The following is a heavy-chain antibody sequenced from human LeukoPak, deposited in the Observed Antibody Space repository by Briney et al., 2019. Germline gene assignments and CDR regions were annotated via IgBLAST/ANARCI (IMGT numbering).Heavy chain of an antibody. CDR1: GFAFKTYT. CDR2: ISVSSSYT. D-gene: IGHD2-15*01. J-gene: IGHJ4*02. Sequence: GGSLRLSCERSGFAFKTYTMNWVRQAPGEGPEWVSSISVSSSYTLYAQPVKGRYTVSRDHAKNSLYLQMNSLRAEDTAVYYCARGGVGYCSEYNCPVDYWGEGILVSVSS. V-gene: IGHV3-21*01. CDR3: ARGGVGYCSEYNCPVDY.